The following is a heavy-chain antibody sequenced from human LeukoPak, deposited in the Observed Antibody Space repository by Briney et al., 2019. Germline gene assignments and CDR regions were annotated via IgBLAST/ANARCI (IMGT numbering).Heavy chain of an antibody. Sequence: GGSLRLSCAASGFTFSSYWMHWVRQAPGKGLVWVSRINGDGSTTSYADSVKGRFTISRDNAKNTLYLQMNSLRAEDTAVYYCAKSSPSGWHDYWGQGTLVTVSS. D-gene: IGHD6-19*01. CDR3: AKSSPSGWHDY. CDR2: INGDGSTT. J-gene: IGHJ4*02. CDR1: GFTFSSYW. V-gene: IGHV3-74*01.